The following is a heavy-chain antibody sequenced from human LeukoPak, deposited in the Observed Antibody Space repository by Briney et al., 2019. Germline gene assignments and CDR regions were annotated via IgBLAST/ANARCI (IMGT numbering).Heavy chain of an antibody. CDR3: ARGFTPGTAAADYFDY. D-gene: IGHD6-13*01. Sequence: SETLSLTCTVSGGSISSGGYYWSWLRHHPGKGLEWIGYIYYSGNSYCNPSLKSRVTISVDTSENQISLKLSSVTAADTAVYYCARGFTPGTAAADYFDYWGQGTLVTVSS. J-gene: IGHJ4*02. V-gene: IGHV4-31*03. CDR2: IYYSGNS. CDR1: GGSISSGGYY.